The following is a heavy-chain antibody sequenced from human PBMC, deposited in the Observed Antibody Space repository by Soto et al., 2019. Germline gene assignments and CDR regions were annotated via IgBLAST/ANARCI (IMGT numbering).Heavy chain of an antibody. CDR2: IYWDDDT. V-gene: IGHV2-5*02. CDR3: AHIAVRGVIINY. Sequence: QITLKESGPTLVKPTQTLTLTCTFSGFSPSTSGVGVGWIRQPPGKALEWLALIYWDDDTRYSPSLKSRLTITKDTSKNQVVLTMCNMDPVDTATYYCAHIAVRGVIINYWGQGTLVTVSS. CDR1: GFSPSTSGVG. D-gene: IGHD3-10*01. J-gene: IGHJ4*02.